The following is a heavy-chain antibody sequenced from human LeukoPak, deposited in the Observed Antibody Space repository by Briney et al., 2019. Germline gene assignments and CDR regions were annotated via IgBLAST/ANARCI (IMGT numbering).Heavy chain of an antibody. V-gene: IGHV4-34*01. J-gene: IGHJ1*01. D-gene: IGHD6-6*01. Sequence: SETLSLTCAVYGVSFSGYYWSWIRQPPGKGLEWIGEINHSGSTNYNPSLKSRVTISVDTSKNQFSLKLSSVTAADTAVYYCARSHQIATRPLAEYFQQWGQGTLVTVSS. CDR2: INHSGST. CDR3: ARSHQIATRPLAEYFQQ. CDR1: GVSFSGYY.